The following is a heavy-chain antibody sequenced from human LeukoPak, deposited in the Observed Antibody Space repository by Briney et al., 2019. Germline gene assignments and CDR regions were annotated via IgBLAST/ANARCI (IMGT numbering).Heavy chain of an antibody. D-gene: IGHD3-3*01. CDR1: GYSISSSNW. CDR3: ARARGITIFGVVRYYFDY. Sequence: ASDTLSLTCAVSGYSISSSNWWGWIRQPPGKGLEWIGYIYYSGSTNYNPSLKSRVTISVDTSKNQFSLKLSSVTAADTAVYYCARARGITIFGVVRYYFDYWGQGTLVTVSS. V-gene: IGHV4-28*03. CDR2: IYYSGST. J-gene: IGHJ4*02.